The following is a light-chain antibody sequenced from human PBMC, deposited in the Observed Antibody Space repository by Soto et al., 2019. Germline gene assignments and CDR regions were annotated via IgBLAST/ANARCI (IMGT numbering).Light chain of an antibody. CDR3: QQLNGYPMYT. CDR2: AAS. J-gene: IGKJ2*01. Sequence: DIQLTQSPSFLSASVGDRVTITYRASQGISNFLAWYQQKPGKAPKTLIYAASSLLSGVPSRFSGSGSGTEFTLTISSLQPEDFATYYCQQLNGYPMYTFGQGTKLEIK. V-gene: IGKV1-9*01. CDR1: QGISNF.